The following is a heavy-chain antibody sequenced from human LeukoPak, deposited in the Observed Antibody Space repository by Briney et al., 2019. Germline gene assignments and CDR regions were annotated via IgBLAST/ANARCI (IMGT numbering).Heavy chain of an antibody. J-gene: IGHJ6*02. Sequence: GRSLRLSCVVSGFRFDDYGMHWVRQAPGKGLEWVSGISWSGTTTGYADSVKGRFTISRDSAKDSLYLQMDSLRVEDTGLYYCAKDESTGGFAPGYFYGMGVWGQGTTVTVSS. CDR1: GFRFDDYG. CDR3: AKDESTGGFAPGYFYGMGV. D-gene: IGHD3-16*01. CDR2: ISWSGTTT. V-gene: IGHV3-9*01.